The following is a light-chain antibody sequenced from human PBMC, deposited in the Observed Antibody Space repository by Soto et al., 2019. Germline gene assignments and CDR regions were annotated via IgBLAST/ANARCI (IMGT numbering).Light chain of an antibody. Sequence: EIVLTQSPGTMSLSPGERAILSCRASQSVSSSYLAWYQQKPGQAPRLLIYGASSRATGIPDRFSGSGSGTDFTLTISRLEPEDFAVFYCQQYGGSALYTFGQGTNLEIK. CDR3: QQYGGSALYT. V-gene: IGKV3-20*01. CDR2: GAS. CDR1: QSVSSSY. J-gene: IGKJ2*01.